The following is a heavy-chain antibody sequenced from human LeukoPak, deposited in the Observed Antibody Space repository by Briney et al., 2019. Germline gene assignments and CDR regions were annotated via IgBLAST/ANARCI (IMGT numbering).Heavy chain of an antibody. D-gene: IGHD2-15*01. J-gene: IGHJ4*02. Sequence: SETLSLTCTVSGGSMSSYYWSWIRQPPGKGLEWIGYIYYSGSTNHNPSLKSRVTISVDTSKNQFSLKLSSVTAADTAVYYCARDLARGGYVDYWGQGTLVTVSS. CDR2: IYYSGST. V-gene: IGHV4-59*01. CDR1: GGSMSSYY. CDR3: ARDLARGGYVDY.